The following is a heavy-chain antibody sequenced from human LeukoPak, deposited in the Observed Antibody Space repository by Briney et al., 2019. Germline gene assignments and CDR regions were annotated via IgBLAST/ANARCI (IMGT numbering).Heavy chain of an antibody. D-gene: IGHD3-10*01. V-gene: IGHV4-39*07. CDR2: IYYSGIT. J-gene: IGHJ5*02. CDR3: ARVENYGSGSSEYWFDP. CDR1: GGSISSSSYY. Sequence: PSETLSLTCTVSGGSISSSSYYWGWIRQPPGKGLEWIGNIYYSGITYYNPSLKSRVTISVDTSKNQFSLKLTSVTAADTAVYYCARVENYGSGSSEYWFDPWGQGTLITVSS.